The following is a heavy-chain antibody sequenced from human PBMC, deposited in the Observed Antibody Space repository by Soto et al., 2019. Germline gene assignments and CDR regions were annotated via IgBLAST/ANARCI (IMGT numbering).Heavy chain of an antibody. J-gene: IGHJ4*02. CDR1: GYTFPDHG. Sequence: EASVKGSFKTSGYTFPDHGIDWVRHSPGQGLEWVGWVSSYNGNTNYAYNLKDRVIMTTDASTSTAYMELRGLRSDDTAVYYCAREVEGSYSPADFWGQGTPVTVSS. V-gene: IGHV1-18*01. CDR3: AREVEGSYSPADF. D-gene: IGHD3-10*01. CDR2: VSSYNGNT.